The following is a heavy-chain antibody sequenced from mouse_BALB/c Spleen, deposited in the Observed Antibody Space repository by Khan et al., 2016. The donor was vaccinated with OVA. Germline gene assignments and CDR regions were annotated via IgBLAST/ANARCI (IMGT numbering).Heavy chain of an antibody. CDR1: GFSLTSYG. V-gene: IGHV2-3*01. Sequence: QVQLKQSGPGLVAPSQSLSITCTVSGFSLTSYGVSWVRQPPGKGLEWLGVIWGDGITNFHSALRSRLTISKDNSKSQVFLKLNSLLTDDTATYYCAKPNYYGYWYFDVWGAGTTVTVSS. D-gene: IGHD1-1*01. CDR3: AKPNYYGYWYFDV. CDR2: IWGDGIT. J-gene: IGHJ1*01.